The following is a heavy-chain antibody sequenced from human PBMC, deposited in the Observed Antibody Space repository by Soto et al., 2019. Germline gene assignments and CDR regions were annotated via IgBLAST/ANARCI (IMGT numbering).Heavy chain of an antibody. V-gene: IGHV1-8*01. J-gene: IGHJ6*02. CDR3: ASAMTQAQYDSLGNYYYGMDV. Sequence: ASVKVSCKASGYTFITYDINWVRQAAGQGLEWMGWMNPNSGATEYAPKFQGRVTMTTDTSISTAFLKLASLRPDDTAIYYCASAMTQAQYDSLGNYYYGMDVWGQGTTVTVSS. CDR2: MNPNSGAT. D-gene: IGHD2-2*01. CDR1: GYTFITYD.